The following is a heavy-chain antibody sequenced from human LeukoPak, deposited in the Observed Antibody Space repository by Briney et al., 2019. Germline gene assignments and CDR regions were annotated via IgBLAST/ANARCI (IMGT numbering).Heavy chain of an antibody. Sequence: VKVSFKASGGPFISYAISWVRQAPGQGLEWMGGIIPIFGTANYSQKFPGRVTITADESTSTAYMELSSLRSEDTAVYYCARKRRHNWFDPWGQGTLVTVSS. V-gene: IGHV1-69*13. J-gene: IGHJ5*02. CDR3: ARKRRHNWFDP. CDR1: GGPFISYA. CDR2: IIPIFGTA.